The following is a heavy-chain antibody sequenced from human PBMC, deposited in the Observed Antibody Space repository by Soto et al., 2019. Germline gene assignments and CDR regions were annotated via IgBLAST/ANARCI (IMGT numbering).Heavy chain of an antibody. V-gene: IGHV4-59*08. CDR1: GSPISSYY. CDR3: ARLGDYYQAFDY. J-gene: IGHJ4*01. Sequence: TLSLTCTVSGSPISSYYWSWFRQPPGQGLEWVGYIYYTGTTTYNPSLKSRVTVSLDTSKRQFSLKLRSVTAADTALYYCARLGDYYQAFDYWGQGALVTVSS. D-gene: IGHD3-22*01. CDR2: IYYTGTT.